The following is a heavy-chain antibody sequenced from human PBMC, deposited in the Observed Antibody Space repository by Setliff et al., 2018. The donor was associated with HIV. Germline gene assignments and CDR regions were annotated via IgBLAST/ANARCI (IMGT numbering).Heavy chain of an antibody. Sequence: KPSETLSLTCTVSGGSISSYYWSWIRQPPGKGLEWIGYIYYSGSTNYNPSLKSRVTISVDTSKNQFSLKLSSVTAADTAVYYCARDQSDWFYWGQGTLVTVSS. J-gene: IGHJ4*02. D-gene: IGHD3-3*01. V-gene: IGHV4-59*01. CDR2: IYYSGST. CDR3: ARDQSDWFY. CDR1: GGSISSYY.